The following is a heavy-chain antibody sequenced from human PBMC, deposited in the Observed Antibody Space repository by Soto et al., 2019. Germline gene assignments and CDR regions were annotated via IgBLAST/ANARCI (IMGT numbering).Heavy chain of an antibody. V-gene: IGHV1-2*02. D-gene: IGHD1-1*01. Sequence: ASVKVSCKASGYTFTGYYMHWVRQAPGQGLEWMGWINPNSGGTNYAQKFQGRVTMTRDTSISTAYMELSRLRSDDTAVYYCSRPLRWNGNPFDPRGQGTLVTVSS. J-gene: IGHJ5*02. CDR3: SRPLRWNGNPFDP. CDR2: INPNSGGT. CDR1: GYTFTGYY.